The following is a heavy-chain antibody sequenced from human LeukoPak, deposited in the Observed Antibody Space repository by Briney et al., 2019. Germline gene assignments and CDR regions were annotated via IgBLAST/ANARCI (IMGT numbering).Heavy chain of an antibody. CDR3: ARADDLITMVRGVRLDYYYYGMDV. D-gene: IGHD3-10*01. CDR1: GYTFTSYA. J-gene: IGHJ6*04. CDR2: INAGNGNT. V-gene: IGHV1-3*01. Sequence: GASVKVSCMASGYTFTSYAMHWVRQAPGERLEWMGWINAGNGNTKYSQKFQGRVTITRDTSASTAYMELSSLRSEDTAVYYCARADDLITMVRGVRLDYYYYGMDVWGKGTTVTVSS.